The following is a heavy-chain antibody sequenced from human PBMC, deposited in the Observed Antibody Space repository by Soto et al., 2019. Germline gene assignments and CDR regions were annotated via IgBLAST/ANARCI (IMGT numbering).Heavy chain of an antibody. CDR2: IDPSDSYT. D-gene: IGHD6-6*01. J-gene: IGHJ6*02. CDR1: GYSFTSYW. Sequence: GESLKISCKGSGYSFTSYWIILVRPLPGKGLEWMGRIDPSDSYTNYSPSFQGHVTISADKSISTAYLQWSSLKASDTAMYYCARRIAARGDYYYGMDVWGQGTTVTVSS. V-gene: IGHV5-10-1*01. CDR3: ARRIAARGDYYYGMDV.